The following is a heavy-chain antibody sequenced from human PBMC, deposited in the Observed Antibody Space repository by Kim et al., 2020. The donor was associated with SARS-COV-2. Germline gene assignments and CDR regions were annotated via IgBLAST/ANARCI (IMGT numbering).Heavy chain of an antibody. V-gene: IGHV3-66*01. Sequence: GGSLRLSCAASGFTVSSRYLTWVRQAAGKGLEWVSVIYTGGSTYYGDSVKGRFTISRDNSKNTLYLQMNSLRAEDTAVYYCAGGAGTDRINGMDVWGQGTPVTVSS. CDR3: AGGAGTDRINGMDV. D-gene: IGHD3-16*02. CDR1: GFTVSSRY. J-gene: IGHJ6*02. CDR2: IYTGGST.